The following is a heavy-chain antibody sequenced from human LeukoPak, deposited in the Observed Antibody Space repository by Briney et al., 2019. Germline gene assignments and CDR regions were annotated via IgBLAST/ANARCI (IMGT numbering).Heavy chain of an antibody. CDR3: TRQARYCSGGDCYYYYMDV. CDR2: SRNKANSYIT. V-gene: IGHV3-72*01. D-gene: IGHD2-15*01. J-gene: IGHJ6*03. Sequence: GGSLRLSCATSGFTFSDHFFDWVRQAPGKGLEWVGRSRNKANSYITDYAASVKGRFTISRDDSKSSLFLQMNSLKTEDTAVYYCTRQARYCSGGDCYYYYMDVWGKGTTVTVS. CDR1: GFTFSDHF.